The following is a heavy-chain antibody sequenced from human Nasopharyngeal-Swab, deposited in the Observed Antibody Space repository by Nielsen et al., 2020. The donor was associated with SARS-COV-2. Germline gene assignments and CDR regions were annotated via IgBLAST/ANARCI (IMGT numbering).Heavy chain of an antibody. V-gene: IGHV3-23*01. D-gene: IGHD3-22*01. CDR3: AKDLWYYYDSSGSDY. CDR2: ISGSGGST. Sequence: WIRQPPGQGLEWVSAISGSGGSTYYADSVKGRFTISRDNSKNTLYLQMNSLRAEDTAVYYCAKDLWYYYDSSGSDYWGQGTLVTVSS. J-gene: IGHJ4*02.